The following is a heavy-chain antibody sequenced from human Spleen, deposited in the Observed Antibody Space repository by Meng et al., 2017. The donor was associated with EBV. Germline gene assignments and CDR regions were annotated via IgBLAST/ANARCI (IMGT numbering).Heavy chain of an antibody. D-gene: IGHD3-22*01. J-gene: IGHJ4*02. CDR2: IIPLFGTA. Sequence: HVVQSWGGCETPGSSVKVDCKAAVGTFSSCGISWVRQAPGQGLEWIGGIIPLFGTANYAQKFQGRVTVIADESTSTAYMELRSLRPEDTAFYYCASESPTTMILHWGQGTLVTVSS. V-gene: IGHV1-69*01. CDR1: VGTFSSCG. CDR3: ASESPTTMILH.